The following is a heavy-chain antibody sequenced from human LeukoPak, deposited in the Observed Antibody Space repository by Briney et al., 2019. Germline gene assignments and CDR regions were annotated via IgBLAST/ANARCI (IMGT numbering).Heavy chain of an antibody. J-gene: IGHJ6*02. Sequence: GGSLRLSCAASGFTFSSYAMSWVRQAPGKGLEWVSAISGSGGSTYYADSVKGRFTISRDNSNNTLYLQMNNLRAEDTAVYYCARDLNSYWYYGMDVWGQGTTVTVSS. CDR2: ISGSGGST. V-gene: IGHV3-23*01. CDR3: ARDLNSYWYYGMDV. CDR1: GFTFSSYA.